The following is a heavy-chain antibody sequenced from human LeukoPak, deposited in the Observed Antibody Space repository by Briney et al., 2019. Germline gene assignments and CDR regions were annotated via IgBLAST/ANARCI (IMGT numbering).Heavy chain of an antibody. Sequence: SETLSLTCTVSGGSISSYYWSWIRQPPGKGLEWIGYIYYSGSTNYNPSLKSRVTISVDTSKNQFSLKLSSVTAADTAVYYCARGTTRHQSDYWGQGTLVTVSS. CDR3: ARGTTRHQSDY. V-gene: IGHV4-59*01. CDR2: IYYSGST. CDR1: GGSISSYY. J-gene: IGHJ4*02. D-gene: IGHD4-11*01.